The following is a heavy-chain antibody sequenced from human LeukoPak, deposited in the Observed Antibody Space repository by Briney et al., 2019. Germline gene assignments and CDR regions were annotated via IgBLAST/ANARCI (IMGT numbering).Heavy chain of an antibody. CDR2: IYYSGST. CDR3: ARRGTAGLDY. V-gene: IGHV4-39*01. Sequence: SETLSLTCTVSGGSISSNNHYWGWIRQPPGMGLEWIASIYYSGSTYYNPSLKSRVIISVDTSKNQFSLKLNSVTAADTAVYYCARRGTAGLDYWGQGTLVTVSS. J-gene: IGHJ4*02. CDR1: GGSISSNNHY.